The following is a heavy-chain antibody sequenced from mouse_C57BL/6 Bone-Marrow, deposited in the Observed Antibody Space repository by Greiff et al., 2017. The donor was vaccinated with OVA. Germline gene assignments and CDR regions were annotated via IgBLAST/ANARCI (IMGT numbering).Heavy chain of an antibody. CDR2: IYPGSGST. D-gene: IGHD1-1*01. CDR1: GYTFTSYW. V-gene: IGHV1-55*01. J-gene: IGHJ4*01. CDR3: ARVAHYYGPYYYAMEY. Sequence: QVQLQQPGAELVKPGASVKMSCKASGYTFTSYWITWVKQRPGQGLEWIGDIYPGSGSTNYNEKFKSKATLTVDTSSSTAYMQLSSLTSEDSAVYYCARVAHYYGPYYYAMEYWGQGTSVTVSS.